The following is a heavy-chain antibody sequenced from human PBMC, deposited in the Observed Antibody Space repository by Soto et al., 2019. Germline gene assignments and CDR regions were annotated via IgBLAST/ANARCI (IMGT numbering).Heavy chain of an antibody. D-gene: IGHD3-22*01. V-gene: IGHV4-59*02. CDR3: ARGGRTDSSGSSYDLYFEY. Sequence: SETLSLTCFVSGGSVTSHHWSWIRQFPGQGLEWIAYTSYTGNTNYNPSLQSRVTISLDTSKNQFSLKLSSVTAADTAVYYCARGGRTDSSGSSYDLYFEYWGQGTLVTVPS. CDR1: GGSVTSHH. J-gene: IGHJ4*02. CDR2: TSYTGNT.